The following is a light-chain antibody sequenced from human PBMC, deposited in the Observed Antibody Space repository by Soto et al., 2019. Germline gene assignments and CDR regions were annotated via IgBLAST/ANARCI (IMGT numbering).Light chain of an antibody. CDR3: QQSYFIPWT. J-gene: IGKJ1*01. V-gene: IGKV1-39*01. CDR2: GSS. Sequence: DVQMTQSPFSLSASVGDRVSITCRASQSIKTYLNWYQQKPGEDPKLLIFGSSHLQSGVPPRFSGTGSGTDFSLIISSLRPEDFATYFCQQSYFIPWTFAQGTKVDLK. CDR1: QSIKTY.